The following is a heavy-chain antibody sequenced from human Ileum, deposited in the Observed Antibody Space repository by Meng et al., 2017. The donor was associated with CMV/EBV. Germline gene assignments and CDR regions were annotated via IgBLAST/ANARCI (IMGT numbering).Heavy chain of an antibody. CDR2: IKPDGGII. Sequence: SCTASGFTFTNNDMNWVRQAPGKGLEWVSRIKPDGGIIDYADSVKGRFTISRDNSKNTLYLQMNSLRTEDTAVYYCAKGGSNWYTFDYWGQGTLVTVSS. D-gene: IGHD6-13*01. J-gene: IGHJ4*02. V-gene: IGHV3-23*01. CDR3: AKGGSNWYTFDY. CDR1: GFTFTNND.